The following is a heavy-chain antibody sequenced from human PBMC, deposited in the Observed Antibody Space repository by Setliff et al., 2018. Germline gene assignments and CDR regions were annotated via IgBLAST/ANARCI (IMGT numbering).Heavy chain of an antibody. D-gene: IGHD1-26*01. Sequence: GASVKVSCKASGYTFTTYAMGWMRQAPGQRLEWMGWINTNTGNPSYAQGFTGRFVFSLDTSVSTAYLQISSLKPEDTAVYYCAREGSGSYGDYFDYWGQGTLVTVSS. CDR1: GYTFTTYA. CDR3: AREGSGSYGDYFDY. CDR2: INTNTGNP. J-gene: IGHJ4*02. V-gene: IGHV7-4-1*02.